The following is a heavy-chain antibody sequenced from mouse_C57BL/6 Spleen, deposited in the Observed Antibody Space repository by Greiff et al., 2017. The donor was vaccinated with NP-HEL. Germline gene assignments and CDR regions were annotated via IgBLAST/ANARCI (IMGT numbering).Heavy chain of an antibody. CDR3: AREASYGDAMDY. D-gene: IGHD1-1*02. V-gene: IGHV1-81*01. CDR2: IYPRSGNT. J-gene: IGHJ4*01. CDR1: GYTFTSYG. Sequence: QVQLKQSGAELARPGASVKLSCKASGYTFTSYGISWVKQRTGQGLEWIGEIYPRSGNTYYNEKFKGKATLTADKSSSTAYMELRSLTSEDSAVYFCAREASYGDAMDYWGQGTSVTVSS.